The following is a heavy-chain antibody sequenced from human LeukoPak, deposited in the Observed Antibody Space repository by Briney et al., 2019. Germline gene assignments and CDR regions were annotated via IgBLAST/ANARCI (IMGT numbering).Heavy chain of an antibody. D-gene: IGHD3-22*01. CDR2: IIPIFGTA. V-gene: IGHV1-69*05. CDR1: GGTFSSYA. Sequence: SVKVSCKASGGTFSSYAISWVRQAPGQGLEWMGGIIPIFGTANYAQKFQGRVTITTDESTSTAYMELSSLRSEDTAVYYCARAAVNYYDSRNAFDIWGQGTMVTVSS. CDR3: ARAAVNYYDSRNAFDI. J-gene: IGHJ3*02.